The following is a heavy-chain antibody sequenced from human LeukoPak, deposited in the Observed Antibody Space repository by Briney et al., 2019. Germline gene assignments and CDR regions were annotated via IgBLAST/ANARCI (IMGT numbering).Heavy chain of an antibody. CDR1: GDSINSDY. D-gene: IGHD2-15*01. V-gene: IGHV4-59*08. J-gene: IGHJ3*02. Sequence: SETLSLTCTVSGDSINSDYWNWIRQPPGKGLEWIGFIYYSGSTNYNPSLKSRVTISVDASRNHFSLKLNSVTAADTAVYYCARRMKLAAKGDAFDIWGQGTMVTVSS. CDR2: IYYSGST. CDR3: ARRMKLAAKGDAFDI.